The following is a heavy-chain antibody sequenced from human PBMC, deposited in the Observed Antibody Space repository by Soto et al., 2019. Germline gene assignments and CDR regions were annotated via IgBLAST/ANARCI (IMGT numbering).Heavy chain of an antibody. Sequence: GGSLRLSCAVSGFTFSNYAMSWVRQAPGKGPEWVSVICPLSDCRNYPDSVRGRFTISRDNSKNTLFLQMDSLRVEDTALYYCAKGRTGSRYSAIDSWGQGSLVTVSS. CDR1: GFTFSNYA. D-gene: IGHD2-15*01. J-gene: IGHJ4*02. CDR2: ICPLSDCR. V-gene: IGHV3-23*01. CDR3: AKGRTGSRYSAIDS.